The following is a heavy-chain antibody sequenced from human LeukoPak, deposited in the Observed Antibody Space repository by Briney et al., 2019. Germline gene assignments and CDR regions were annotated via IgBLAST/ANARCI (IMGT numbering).Heavy chain of an antibody. J-gene: IGHJ4*02. CDR2: INSDGSSK. D-gene: IGHD6-19*01. V-gene: IGHV3-74*01. CDR1: RFTFSTYW. Sequence: QPGGSLRLSCAASRFTFSTYWMHWVRQAPGKGLVWVSLINSDGSSKGYADSVKCRFTISRYNAKNTLYLQMHSLIAEDTALYFCVGSGCWCAFDYRGQGTLVTVSS. CDR3: VGSGCWCAFDY.